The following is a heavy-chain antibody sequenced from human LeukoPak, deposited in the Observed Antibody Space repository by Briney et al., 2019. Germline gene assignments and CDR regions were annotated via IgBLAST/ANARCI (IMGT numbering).Heavy chain of an antibody. CDR1: GFTFADHA. CDR2: INWNNGGI. J-gene: IGHJ4*02. CDR3: ARDDYNTLGYNFHY. D-gene: IGHD1-1*01. V-gene: IGHV3-9*01. Sequence: GTPLRLSCVASGFTFADHAMHWVRRAPGQGLEWVTGINWNNGGIVYAASVKGRFTVSRDNAKNTLYLQMNRLRPEDTAFYYCARDDYNTLGYNFHYWGQGTLVTVSS.